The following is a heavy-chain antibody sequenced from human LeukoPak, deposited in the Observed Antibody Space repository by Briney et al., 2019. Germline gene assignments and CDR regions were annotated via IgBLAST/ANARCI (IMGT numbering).Heavy chain of an antibody. D-gene: IGHD1-26*01. CDR1: GFTFSSYW. J-gene: IGHJ4*02. Sequence: GGSLRLSCAASGFTFSSYWMHWVRQAPGKGLVWVSRINSDGSSTSYADSVKGRFTISRDNSKNTLYVQMNSLRAEDTAVYYCARRASGSYLDYWGQGTLVTVSS. CDR2: INSDGSST. V-gene: IGHV3-74*01. CDR3: ARRASGSYLDY.